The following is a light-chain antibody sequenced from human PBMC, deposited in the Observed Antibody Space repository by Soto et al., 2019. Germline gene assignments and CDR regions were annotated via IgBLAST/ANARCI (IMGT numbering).Light chain of an antibody. CDR2: DAS. CDR1: QSVSKY. J-gene: IGKJ4*01. V-gene: IGKV3-11*01. Sequence: EIVLTQSPATLSLSPGERATLSCRASQSVSKYLAWYQQKPGQAPRLLIHDASNRATGIPARFSGSGSGTDFTLTIISLEPEDFGVYYCQQRSNWPPITFGGGTKVEIK. CDR3: QQRSNWPPIT.